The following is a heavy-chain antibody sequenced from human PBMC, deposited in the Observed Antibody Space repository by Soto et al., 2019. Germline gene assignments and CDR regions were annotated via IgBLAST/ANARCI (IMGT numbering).Heavy chain of an antibody. D-gene: IGHD3-16*01. CDR2: IYWDDDK. V-gene: IGHV2-5*02. CDR3: AHSHPLSVRGPWGIFDY. J-gene: IGHJ4*02. Sequence: QITLKESGPTLVKPTQTLTLTCTFSGSSLSTSGVGVGWIRQPPGKALEWLALIYWDDDKRYSPSLKSRLTITRDTSNNQVGLTLTIMDPVDTATYYCAHSHPLSVRGPWGIFDYWGQGTLVTVSS. CDR1: GSSLSTSGVG.